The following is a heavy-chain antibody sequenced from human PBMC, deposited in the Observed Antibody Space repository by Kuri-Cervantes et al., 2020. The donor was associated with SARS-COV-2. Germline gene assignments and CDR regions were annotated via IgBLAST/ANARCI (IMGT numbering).Heavy chain of an antibody. V-gene: IGHV3-30*03. J-gene: IGHJ3*02. CDR2: ISYDGSNK. CDR3: ARDPYASGTEGDI. D-gene: IGHD1-7*01. CDR1: GFTFSSYS. Sequence: GGSLRLSCAASGFTFSSYSMNWVRQAPGKGLEWVAVISYDGSNKYYADSVKGRFTISRDNSKNTLYLQMNSLRAEDTAVYYCARDPYASGTEGDIWGQGTMVTVSS.